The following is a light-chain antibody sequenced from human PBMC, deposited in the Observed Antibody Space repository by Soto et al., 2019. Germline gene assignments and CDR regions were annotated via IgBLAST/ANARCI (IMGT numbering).Light chain of an antibody. V-gene: IGLV2-14*01. CDR1: SSDVGGHNY. Sequence: QSVLTQPASVSGSPGQSITISCTGSSSDVGGHNYVSWCQQHPGKAPKLMIYEVTKRPSGVSNRFSGSKSGNTASLTISGLQAEDEADYYCSSYTFTSTLYVFGTGTKVTVL. CDR3: SSYTFTSTLYV. J-gene: IGLJ1*01. CDR2: EVT.